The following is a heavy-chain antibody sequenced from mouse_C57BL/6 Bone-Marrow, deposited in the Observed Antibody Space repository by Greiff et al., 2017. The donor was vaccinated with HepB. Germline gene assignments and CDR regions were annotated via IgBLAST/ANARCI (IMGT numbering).Heavy chain of an antibody. CDR3: ARQEDITTVVADY. CDR2: ISSGGSYT. V-gene: IGHV5-6*02. Sequence: DVMLVESGGDLVKPGGSLKLSCAASGFTFSSYGMSWVRQTPDKRLEWVATISSGGSYTYYPDSVKGRFTISRDNAKNTLYLQMSSLKSEDTAMYYCARQEDITTVVADYWGQGTTLTVSS. D-gene: IGHD1-1*01. J-gene: IGHJ2*01. CDR1: GFTFSSYG.